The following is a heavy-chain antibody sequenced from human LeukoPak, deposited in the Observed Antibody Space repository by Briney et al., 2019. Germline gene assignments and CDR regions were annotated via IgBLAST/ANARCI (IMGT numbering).Heavy chain of an antibody. CDR2: IIPIFGTA. D-gene: IGHD3-9*01. J-gene: IGHJ4*02. V-gene: IGHV1-69*13. CDR1: GYTFTGYY. CDR3: ARDRGQVLTGCFDY. Sequence: SVKVSCKASGYTFTGYYIHWVRQAPGQGLEWMGGIIPIFGTANYAQKFQGRVTIPADESTSTAYMELSSLRSEDTDVYYCARDRGQVLTGCFDYWGQGTLVTVSS.